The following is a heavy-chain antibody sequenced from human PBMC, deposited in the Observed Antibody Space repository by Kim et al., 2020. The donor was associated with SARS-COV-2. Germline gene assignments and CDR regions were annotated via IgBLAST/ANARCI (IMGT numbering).Heavy chain of an antibody. D-gene: IGHD3-10*01. CDR3: AKATWGVRDWFDP. Sequence: YADSVKGRFTIPSDNSKNTLYLQVTSLRAEDTAVYYCAKATWGVRDWFDPWGQGTLVTVSS. V-gene: IGHV3-30*02. J-gene: IGHJ5*02.